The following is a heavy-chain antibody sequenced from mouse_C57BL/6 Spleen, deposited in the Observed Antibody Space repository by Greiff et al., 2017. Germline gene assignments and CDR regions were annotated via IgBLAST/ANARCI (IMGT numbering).Heavy chain of an antibody. V-gene: IGHV14-3*01. CDR1: GFNIKNTY. J-gene: IGHJ4*01. CDR3: ALDGYEDYYAMDY. Sequence: EVQLQQSVAELVRPGASVKLSCTASGFNIKNTYMHWVKQKPEQGLEWIGRIYPANGNTKYAPKFQGKATIAADTTINTAYLQLSSLTAEDTANYACALDGYEDYYAMDYWGQGTSVTVSS. CDR2: IYPANGNT. D-gene: IGHD2-2*01.